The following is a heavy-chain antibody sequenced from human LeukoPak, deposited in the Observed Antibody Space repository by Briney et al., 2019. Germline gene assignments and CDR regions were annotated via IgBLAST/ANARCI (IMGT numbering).Heavy chain of an antibody. CDR1: GGSISIYY. V-gene: IGHV4-59*01. Sequence: SETLSLTCTVSGGSISIYYWSWIRQPPGKGLEWIGYNYNSGSTDYNPSLKSRVTISADTSKNQFSLRLSSVTAADTAVYYCVRDRELNYWGQGTLVTVSS. J-gene: IGHJ4*02. D-gene: IGHD1-26*01. CDR3: VRDRELNY. CDR2: NYNSGST.